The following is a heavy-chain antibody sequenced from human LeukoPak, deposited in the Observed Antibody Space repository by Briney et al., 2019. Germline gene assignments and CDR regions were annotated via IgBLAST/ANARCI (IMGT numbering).Heavy chain of an antibody. J-gene: IGHJ4*02. V-gene: IGHV3-15*01. CDR3: AAGCGAPGY. Sequence: PGGSLRLSCAASGFTFRKAWMNWVRQAPGKGLEWVGRIKNRTEGGTTDYAAPVKGRFTISRDDSRNMVFLHMNSLNTGDTAVYFCAAGCGAPGYWGRGTLVTVSS. CDR2: IKNRTEGGTT. D-gene: IGHD3-10*01. CDR1: GFTFRKAW.